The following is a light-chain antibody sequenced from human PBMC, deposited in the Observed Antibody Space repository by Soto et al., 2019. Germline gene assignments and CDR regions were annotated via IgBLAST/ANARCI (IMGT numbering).Light chain of an antibody. CDR1: SSNIGSNY. J-gene: IGLJ1*01. Sequence: QSVLTQPPSASGTPGQRVTISCSGSSSNIGSNYVYWYHQLPGTAPKLVIYRNNQRPSGVPDRISGSKSGTSASLAISGLRSEDEADYYCSSYTSAHTYVFGTGTQLTVL. V-gene: IGLV1-47*01. CDR3: SSYTSAHTYV. CDR2: RNN.